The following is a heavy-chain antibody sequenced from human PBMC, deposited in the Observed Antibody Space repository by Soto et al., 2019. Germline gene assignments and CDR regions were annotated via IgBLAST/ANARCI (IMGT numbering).Heavy chain of an antibody. CDR3: ARPYSRGWYYRS. CDR2: IYWDHDK. CDR1: GFSLSTSGVG. V-gene: IGHV2-5*02. J-gene: IGHJ5*02. Sequence: QITLKESGPTLVKPTQTLTLTCTFSGFSLSTSGVGVGWIRQPPGKALEWLALIYWDHDKGYSPSLKSRLTITKDPTKNQVVLTMTNMDPVDTATYYCARPYSRGWYYRSWGQGTLVTVSS. D-gene: IGHD6-19*01.